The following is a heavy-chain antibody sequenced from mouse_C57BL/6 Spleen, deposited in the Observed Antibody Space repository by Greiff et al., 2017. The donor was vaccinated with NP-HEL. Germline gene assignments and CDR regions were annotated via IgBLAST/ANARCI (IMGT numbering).Heavy chain of an antibody. V-gene: IGHV1-55*01. CDR2: IYPGSGST. D-gene: IGHD1-1*01. CDR1: GYTFTSYW. CDR3: ASHYGSRY. Sequence: QVQLQQPGAELVKPGASVKMSCKASGYTFTSYWITWVKQRPGQGLEWIGDIYPGSGSTNYNEKFTSKATLTVDTSSSPAYMQLSSLTSEDSAVYYCASHYGSRYWGQGTTLTVSS. J-gene: IGHJ2*01.